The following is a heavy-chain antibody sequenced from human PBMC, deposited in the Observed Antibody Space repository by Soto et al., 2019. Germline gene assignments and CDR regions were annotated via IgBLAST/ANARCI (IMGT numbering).Heavy chain of an antibody. Sequence: PSETLSLTCAVSGYSISSSNWWGWIRQPPGKGLEWIGYIYYSGTTYYNPSLKSRVTMSVDTSKNQFSLKLTSVTAVDTAVYYCVRLIGNSWLDYWGQGTLVTVSS. J-gene: IGHJ4*02. CDR2: IYYSGTT. V-gene: IGHV4-28*01. D-gene: IGHD6-13*01. CDR1: GYSISSSNW. CDR3: VRLIGNSWLDY.